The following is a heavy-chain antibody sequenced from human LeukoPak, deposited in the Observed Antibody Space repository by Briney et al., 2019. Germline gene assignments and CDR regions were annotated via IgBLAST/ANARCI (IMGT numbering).Heavy chain of an antibody. Sequence: ASVKVSCKASGYIFTDYFLHWVRQAPGQGLEWMGWINPKNGDSNHAQNFQGRVTMTSDTSITTIYMELSRLKSDDTAVYYCARDSGGYSSSWGFDYWGQGTPVTVSS. CDR2: INPKNGDS. V-gene: IGHV1-2*02. CDR3: ARDSGGYSSSWGFDY. CDR1: GYIFTDYF. D-gene: IGHD6-13*01. J-gene: IGHJ4*02.